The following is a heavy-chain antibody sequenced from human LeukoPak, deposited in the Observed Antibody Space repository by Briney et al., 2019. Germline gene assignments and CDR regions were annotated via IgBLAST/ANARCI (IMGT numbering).Heavy chain of an antibody. V-gene: IGHV1-69*04. D-gene: IGHD3-22*01. Sequence: GASVKVSCKASGGTFSSYAISWVRQAPGQGLEWMGRIIPILGIANYAQKFQGRVTITADKSTSTAYMELSSLRSEDTAVYYCAIEGSDSSGYTFDYWGQGTLVTVSS. CDR2: IIPILGIA. CDR1: GGTFSSYA. J-gene: IGHJ4*02. CDR3: AIEGSDSSGYTFDY.